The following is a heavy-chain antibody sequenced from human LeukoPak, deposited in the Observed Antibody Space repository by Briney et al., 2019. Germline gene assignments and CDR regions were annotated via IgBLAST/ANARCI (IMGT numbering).Heavy chain of an antibody. CDR1: GYTFTSYG. J-gene: IGHJ2*01. CDR3: ARGVDPWPWFFDL. CDR2: ISPYNGKT. Sequence: ASVKVSCKASGYTFTSYGILRVRQAPGQGLEWMGWISPYNGKTNYAQKFRGRVTMTTDTSTTTAYMELRSLMSDDTAVYYCARGVDPWPWFFDLWGRGTLVTVSS. V-gene: IGHV1-18*01.